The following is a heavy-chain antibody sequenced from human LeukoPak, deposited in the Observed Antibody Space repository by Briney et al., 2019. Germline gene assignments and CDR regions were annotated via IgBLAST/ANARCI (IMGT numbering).Heavy chain of an antibody. J-gene: IGHJ6*03. CDR3: ARCPKGVYYYYMDV. CDR1: GGSINNYH. CDR2: TSYSGST. Sequence: SETLSLTCTVSGGSINNYHWSWIRQPPGKGLEWIGYTSYSGSTDYNPSLKSRVTISVDTSKNQFSLKLTSVTAADTAVYYCARCPKGVYYYYMDVWGKGTTVTVSS. V-gene: IGHV4-59*01.